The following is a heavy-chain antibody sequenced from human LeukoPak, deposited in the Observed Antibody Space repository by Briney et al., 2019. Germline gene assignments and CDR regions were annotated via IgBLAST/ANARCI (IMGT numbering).Heavy chain of an antibody. J-gene: IGHJ6*04. D-gene: IGHD2-2*01. CDR3: ARSRDIGVVPASNCHYYVMDL. CDR2: IVPIFGTA. V-gene: IGHV1-69*05. Sequence: SVKLSCKASRVTFSRYAISCVRQAPGQEVKSMGGIVPIFGTAHYAQKLQGRVTITTDESTSTDYMELSSLRYEDTAVYYCARSRDIGVVPASNCHYYVMDLWGKGTRVTVST. CDR1: RVTFSRYA.